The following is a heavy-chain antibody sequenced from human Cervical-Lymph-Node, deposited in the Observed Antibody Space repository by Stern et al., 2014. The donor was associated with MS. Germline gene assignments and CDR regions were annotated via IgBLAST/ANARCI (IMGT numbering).Heavy chain of an antibody. CDR3: AKDRLFCSGGGCYAMDV. V-gene: IGHV3-30*18. Sequence: VQLVESGGGVVQPGRSLRLSCAASGFTLRSYGMHWVRQAPGKGLEWVAVISKDGNEKSYTDSVKGRFTISRDNSKNTLYLQMNSLRTEDTAVYYCAKDRLFCSGGGCYAMDVWGQGTTVTVSS. D-gene: IGHD2-15*01. J-gene: IGHJ6*02. CDR1: GFTLRSYG. CDR2: ISKDGNEK.